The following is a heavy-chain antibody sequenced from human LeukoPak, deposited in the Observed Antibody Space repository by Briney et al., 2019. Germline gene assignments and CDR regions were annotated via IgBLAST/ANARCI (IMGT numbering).Heavy chain of an antibody. V-gene: IGHV4-59*02. CDR1: GASVGGNH. CDR2: IFHDGVT. CDR3: ARGVGGI. J-gene: IGHJ3*02. Sequence: SETLSLTCAVSGASVGGNHWSWIRQSPEKGLEWIGNIFHDGVTDYNPSFKSRVTMLPDTSKNQFSLRLTSVTAADTAVYYCARGVGGIWGQGTMVTVSS.